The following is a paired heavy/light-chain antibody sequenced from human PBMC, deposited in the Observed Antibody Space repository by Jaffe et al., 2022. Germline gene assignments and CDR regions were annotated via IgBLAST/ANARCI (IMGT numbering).Light chain of an antibody. CDR2: AAS. J-gene: IGKJ2*01. CDR1: QGISSY. V-gene: IGKV1D-8*01. Sequence: VIWMTQSPSLLSASTGDRVTISCRMSQGISSYLAWYQQKPGKAPELLIYAASTLQSGVPSRFSGSGSGTDFTLTISCLQSEDFATYYCQQYYSFPHTFGQGTKLEIK. CDR3: QQYYSFPHT.
Heavy chain of an antibody. V-gene: IGHV2-5*02. D-gene: IGHD3-16*02. J-gene: IGHJ4*02. CDR1: GFSLSTSGVG. CDR3: AHSPYYDYVWGSYRPPNYFDY. CDR2: IYWDDDK. Sequence: QITLKESGPTLVKPTQTLTLTCTFSGFSLSTSGVGVGWIRQPPGKALEWLALIYWDDDKRYSPSLKSRLTITKDTSKNQVVLTMTNMDPVDTATYYCAHSPYYDYVWGSYRPPNYFDYWGQGTLVTVSS.